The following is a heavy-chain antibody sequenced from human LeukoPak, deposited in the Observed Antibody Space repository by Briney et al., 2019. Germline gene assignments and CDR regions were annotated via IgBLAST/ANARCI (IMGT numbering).Heavy chain of an antibody. CDR1: RFTFSSYE. Sequence: GGSLRLSCAASRFTFSSYEMNWVRQAPGKGLEWVSYISSSGSTIYYADSVKGRFTISRDNAKNSLYLQMNSLRAEDTAVYYCARGPLWDYYDSSGPFDYWGQGTLVTVSS. V-gene: IGHV3-48*03. CDR3: ARGPLWDYYDSSGPFDY. CDR2: ISSSGSTI. D-gene: IGHD3-22*01. J-gene: IGHJ4*02.